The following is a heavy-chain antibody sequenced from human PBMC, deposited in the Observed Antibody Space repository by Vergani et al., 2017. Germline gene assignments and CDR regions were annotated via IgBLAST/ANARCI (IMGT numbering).Heavy chain of an antibody. CDR2: LSGSGGST. Sequence: EVQLLESGGGLVQPGGSLRLSCAASGFTFSSYAMSWVRQAPGKGLEWVSALSGSGGSTYYADSVKGRFTISRDNSKNTLYLQMNSLRAEDTAVYYCAKVLSYYDSSGPDVWGQGTTVTVSS. CDR1: GFTFSSYA. CDR3: AKVLSYYDSSGPDV. J-gene: IGHJ6*02. V-gene: IGHV3-23*01. D-gene: IGHD3-22*01.